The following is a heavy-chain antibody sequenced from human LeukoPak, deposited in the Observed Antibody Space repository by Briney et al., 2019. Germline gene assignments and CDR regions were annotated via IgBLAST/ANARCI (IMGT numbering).Heavy chain of an antibody. V-gene: IGHV4-34*01. CDR3: ARGRVYSYGSRPFDY. D-gene: IGHD5-18*01. CDR1: GGSFSGYY. Sequence: SETLSLTCAVYGGSFSGYYWSWIRQPPGKGLEWIGEINHSGSTNYNSSLKSRVTISVDTSKNQFSLKLSSVTAADTAVYYCARGRVYSYGSRPFDYWGQGTLVTVSS. CDR2: INHSGST. J-gene: IGHJ4*02.